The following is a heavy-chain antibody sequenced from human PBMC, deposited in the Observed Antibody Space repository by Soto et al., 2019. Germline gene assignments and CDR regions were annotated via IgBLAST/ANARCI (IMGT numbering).Heavy chain of an antibody. CDR1: GYTFTSYA. CDR2: INAGNGNT. J-gene: IGHJ4*02. V-gene: IGHV1-3*01. Sequence: ASVKVSCKASGYTFTSYAMHWVRQAPGQRLEWMGWINAGNGNTKYSQKFQGWVTMTRDTSISTAYMELSRLRSDDTAVYYCARDAYYDSSGYYRDFDYWGQGTLVTVSS. CDR3: ARDAYYDSSGYYRDFDY. D-gene: IGHD3-22*01.